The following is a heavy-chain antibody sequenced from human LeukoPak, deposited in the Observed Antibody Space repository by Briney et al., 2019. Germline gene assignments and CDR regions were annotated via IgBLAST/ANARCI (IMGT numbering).Heavy chain of an antibody. Sequence: SRTLSLTCAISGYSVSSNSAAWNWIRQSPSRGLEWLGRTFYRSKWYNDYAVSVKSRITITPDTSKNQVSLQLNSVTPEDTAVYYCAESINPGYYYYTMDVWGQGTAVTISS. J-gene: IGHJ6*02. V-gene: IGHV6-1*01. CDR3: AESINPGYYYYTMDV. D-gene: IGHD3-9*01. CDR2: TFYRSKWYN. CDR1: GYSVSSNSAA.